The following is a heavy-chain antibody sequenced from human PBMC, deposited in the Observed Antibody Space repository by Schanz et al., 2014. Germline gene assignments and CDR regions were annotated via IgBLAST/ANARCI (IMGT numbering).Heavy chain of an antibody. CDR3: ARDRVGASNYFDY. V-gene: IGHV3-33*01. D-gene: IGHD1-26*01. J-gene: IGHJ4*02. CDR2: IWYNGSNK. Sequence: QVQLVESGGGVVQPGRSLRLSCAASGFTFSKYGVHWVRQAPGKGLEWVAVIWYNGSNKYYADSVRGRFTISRDNSKNTLYRQMSNLGAEDSACYYCARDRVGASNYFDYWGQGTMVTVSS. CDR1: GFTFSKYG.